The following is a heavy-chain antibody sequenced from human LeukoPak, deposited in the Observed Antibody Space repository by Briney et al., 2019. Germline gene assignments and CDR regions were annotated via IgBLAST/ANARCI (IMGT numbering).Heavy chain of an antibody. CDR1: GGSFSGYY. V-gene: IGHV4-34*01. CDR2: INHSGST. D-gene: IGHD5-24*01. J-gene: IGHJ5*02. Sequence: SETLSLTCAVYGGSFSGYYWSWIRQPPGKGLEWIGEINHSGSTNYNPSLKSRVTISVDTSKNQFSLKLSSVTAADTAVYYCARHRSDGYNRGNQGNWFDPWGQGTLVTVSS. CDR3: ARHRSDGYNRGNQGNWFDP.